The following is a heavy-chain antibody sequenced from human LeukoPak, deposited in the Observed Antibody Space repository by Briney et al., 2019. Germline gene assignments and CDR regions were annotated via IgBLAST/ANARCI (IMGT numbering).Heavy chain of an antibody. CDR3: TRDGTVIRGLPRRARTFYGMDV. J-gene: IGHJ6*02. V-gene: IGHV3-13*01. Sequence: GGSLRLSCAASGFTFSNYDMHWVRQVTGKGLEWVSGIDNAGDTYYSDSVRGRFTISRENAKNSLYLQVNSLRAEDTAVYYCTRDGTVIRGLPRRARTFYGMDVWGQGTTVTVSS. D-gene: IGHD3-10*01. CDR1: GFTFSNYD. CDR2: IDNAGDT.